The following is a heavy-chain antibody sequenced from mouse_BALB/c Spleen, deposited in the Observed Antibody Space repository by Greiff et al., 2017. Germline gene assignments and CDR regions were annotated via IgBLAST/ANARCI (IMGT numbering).Heavy chain of an antibody. D-gene: IGHD2-4*01. V-gene: IGHV1-7*01. J-gene: IGHJ4*01. CDR3: AREGVSTMITSFAMDY. Sequence: QVQLKQSGAELAKPGASVKMSCKASGYTFTSYWMHWVKQRPGQGLEWIGYINPSTGYTEYNQKFKDKATLTADKSSSTAYMQLSSLTSEDSAVYYCAREGVSTMITSFAMDYWGQGTSVTVSS. CDR1: GYTFTSYW. CDR2: INPSTGYT.